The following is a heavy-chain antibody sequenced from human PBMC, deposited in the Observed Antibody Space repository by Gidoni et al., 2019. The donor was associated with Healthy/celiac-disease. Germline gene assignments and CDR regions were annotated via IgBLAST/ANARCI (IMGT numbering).Heavy chain of an antibody. Sequence: QLQLQESGPGLVKTSETLSLTCTVSGSSISSSSYYWGWIRQPPGKGLEWIGSIYYSGSTYYNPSLKSRVTISVDTSKNQFSLKLSSVTAADTAVYYCARTSAYDILTGYYPTGAFDIWGQGTMVTVSS. CDR2: IYYSGST. CDR3: ARTSAYDILTGYYPTGAFDI. V-gene: IGHV4-39*07. D-gene: IGHD3-9*01. CDR1: GSSISSSSYY. J-gene: IGHJ3*02.